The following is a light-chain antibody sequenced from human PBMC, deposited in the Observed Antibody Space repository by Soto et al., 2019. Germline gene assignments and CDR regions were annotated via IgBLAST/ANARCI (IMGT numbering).Light chain of an antibody. CDR3: HQRSNWPPYT. CDR1: QSVSSY. CDR2: DAS. Sequence: EIVLTQSPATLSLSPGERATLSCRASQSVSSYLAWYQQKPGQAPRLLIYDASNRATGIPARFSGSGSGTDFTLTISSLEPEDFSLYYCHQRSNWPPYTFGQGNKLEIK. J-gene: IGKJ2*01. V-gene: IGKV3-11*01.